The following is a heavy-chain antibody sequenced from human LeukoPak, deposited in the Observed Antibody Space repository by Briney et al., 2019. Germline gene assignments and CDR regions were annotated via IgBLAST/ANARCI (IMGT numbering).Heavy chain of an antibody. J-gene: IGHJ4*02. CDR1: GGSISSYY. CDR3: ARGGVSYHYGY. V-gene: IGHV4-59*01. D-gene: IGHD2-8*01. Sequence: SETLSLTCTVSGGSISSYYWSWIRQPPGKGLEWIGYIYYSGSTNYNPSLKSRVTISVDTSKNQFSLKLSSVTAADTAVYYCARGGVSYHYGYWGQGTLVTVSS. CDR2: IYYSGST.